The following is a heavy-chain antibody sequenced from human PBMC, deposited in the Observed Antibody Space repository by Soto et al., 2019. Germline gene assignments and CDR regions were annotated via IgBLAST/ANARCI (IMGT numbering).Heavy chain of an antibody. D-gene: IGHD5-18*01. CDR1: EFPFVDFA. Sequence: PVGSQRLSCSLSEFPFVDFAISWFRQAPGRGLEWVGFIKSKAFGGTPEYAASVKGRFTISRDDSMSIAYLQMNSLKTDDTAVYYCTRDHYGRGFSSGAFDFWGQGTPVTVSS. CDR3: TRDHYGRGFSSGAFDF. CDR2: IKSKAFGGTP. V-gene: IGHV3-49*03. J-gene: IGHJ4*02.